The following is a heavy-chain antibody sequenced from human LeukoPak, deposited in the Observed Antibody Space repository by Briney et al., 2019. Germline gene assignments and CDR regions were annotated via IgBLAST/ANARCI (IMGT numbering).Heavy chain of an antibody. V-gene: IGHV1-18*01. J-gene: IGHJ4*02. D-gene: IGHD2-15*01. Sequence: ASVKVSCKASGYTFTSYGISWVRQAPGQGLEWMGWISAYNGNTNYAQKLQGRVTMTTDTSTSTACMELRSLRSDDTAVYFCARDDCSGGSCYLAYWGQGTLVTVSS. CDR2: ISAYNGNT. CDR1: GYTFTSYG. CDR3: ARDDCSGGSCYLAY.